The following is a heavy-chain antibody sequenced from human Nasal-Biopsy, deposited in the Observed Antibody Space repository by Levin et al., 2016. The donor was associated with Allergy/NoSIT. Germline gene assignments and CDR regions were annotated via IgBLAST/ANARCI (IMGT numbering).Heavy chain of an antibody. CDR3: ASGRWGAFDF. Sequence: GESLKISCAASGFTFTDYYMSWIRQAPGQGLEWIAYIGTSSLDTDYADSVKGRLTISRDNANNFLYLQMNSLRVDDTAVYYCASGRWGAFDFWGQGTMVTVSS. CDR1: GFTFTDYY. V-gene: IGHV3-11*03. D-gene: IGHD1-26*01. CDR2: IGTSSLDT. J-gene: IGHJ3*01.